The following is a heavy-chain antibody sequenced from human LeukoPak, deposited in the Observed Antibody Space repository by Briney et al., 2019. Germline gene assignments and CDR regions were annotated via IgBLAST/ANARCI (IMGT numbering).Heavy chain of an antibody. V-gene: IGHV3-53*01. CDR1: GGSISSNY. CDR3: AREDYGGNSDYYYGMDV. J-gene: IGHJ6*02. Sequence: ETLSLTCTVSGGSISSNYMSWVRQAPGKGLEWVSVIYSGGSTYYADSVKGRFTISRDNSKNTLYLQMNSLRAEDTAVYYCAREDYGGNSDYYYGMDVWGQGTTVTVSS. D-gene: IGHD4-23*01. CDR2: IYSGGST.